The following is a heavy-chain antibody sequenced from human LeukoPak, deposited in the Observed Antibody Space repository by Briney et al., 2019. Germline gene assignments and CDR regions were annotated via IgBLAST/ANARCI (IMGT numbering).Heavy chain of an antibody. J-gene: IGHJ4*02. CDR1: GGSISSSNYY. CDR2: FYYSGST. V-gene: IGHV4-39*07. D-gene: IGHD6-13*01. CDR3: ARGYSSSWHDY. Sequence: SETLSLTCTVSGGSISSSNYYWGWIRQPPGKGLEWIVNFYYSGSTYYNPSLKSRVTISVDTSKNQFSLKLSSVTAADTAVYYCARGYSSSWHDYWGQGTLVTVSS.